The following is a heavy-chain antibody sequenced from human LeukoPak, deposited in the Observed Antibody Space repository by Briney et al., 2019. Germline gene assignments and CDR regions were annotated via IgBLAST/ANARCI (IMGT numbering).Heavy chain of an antibody. J-gene: IGHJ5*02. D-gene: IGHD2-2*01. CDR2: INPSGGST. V-gene: IGHV1-46*01. CDR3: ARDLDCSSTSCYGGFDP. Sequence: GASVKVSCKASGYTFTSYYMHWVRQAPGQGLEWMGIINPSGGSTSYAQKFQGRVTMTRDTSTSTVYMGLSSLRSEDTAVYYCARDLDCSSTSCYGGFDPWGQGTLVTVSS. CDR1: GYTFTSYY.